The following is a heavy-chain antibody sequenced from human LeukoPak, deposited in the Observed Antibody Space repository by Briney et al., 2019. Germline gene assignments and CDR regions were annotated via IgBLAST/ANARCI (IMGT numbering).Heavy chain of an antibody. CDR3: ARGPRIRYDFWAYYGMDV. J-gene: IGHJ6*02. V-gene: IGHV4-31*03. Sequence: PSETLSLTCTVSGGSISSGGYYWSWIRQHPGKGLEWIGYIYYSGSTYYNPSLKSRVTISVDTSKNQFSLKLSSVTAADTAVYYCARGPRIRYDFWAYYGMDVWGQGTTVTVSS. D-gene: IGHD3-3*01. CDR1: GGSISSGGYY. CDR2: IYYSGST.